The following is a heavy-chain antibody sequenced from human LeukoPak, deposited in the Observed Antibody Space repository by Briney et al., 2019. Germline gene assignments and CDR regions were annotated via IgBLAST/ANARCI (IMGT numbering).Heavy chain of an antibody. CDR1: GFSFSNYW. CDR3: ASGRQLGY. CDR2: IKEDGSEK. J-gene: IGHJ4*02. Sequence: PGGSLRLSCAASGFSFSNYWMSWVRQAPGKGLEWVANIKEDGSEKYYVDSVKSRSTISRDNARNSLYLQMNSLRAEDTAVYYCASGRQLGYWGQGTLVAVSS. D-gene: IGHD6-13*01. V-gene: IGHV3-7*01.